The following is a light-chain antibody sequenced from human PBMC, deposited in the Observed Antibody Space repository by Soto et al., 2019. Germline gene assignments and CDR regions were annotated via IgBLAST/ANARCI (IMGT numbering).Light chain of an antibody. CDR1: QSVSSSY. CDR2: GAS. Sequence: EIVLTKSPGTLSLSPGDRATLSCRASQSVSSSYLAWYQQKPGQAPRLLIYGASSRATGIPDRFSGSGSGTDFTLTISRLEPEDFAVYYCQQYGSSPLITFGQGTRLEIK. J-gene: IGKJ5*01. CDR3: QQYGSSPLIT. V-gene: IGKV3-20*01.